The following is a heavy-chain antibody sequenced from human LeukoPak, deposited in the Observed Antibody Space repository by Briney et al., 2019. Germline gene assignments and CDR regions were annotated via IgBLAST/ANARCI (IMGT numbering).Heavy chain of an antibody. CDR2: ISAYNGNT. D-gene: IGHD3-22*01. J-gene: IGHJ4*02. CDR3: ARDSSGYYPTDY. CDR1: GYTFTSYG. Sequence: ASVRVSCKASGYTFTSYGISWVRQAPGQGLEWMGWISAYNGNTNYAQKLQGRVTMTTDTSTSTAYMELRSLRSDDTAVYYCARDSSGYYPTDYWGQGTLVTVSS. V-gene: IGHV1-18*01.